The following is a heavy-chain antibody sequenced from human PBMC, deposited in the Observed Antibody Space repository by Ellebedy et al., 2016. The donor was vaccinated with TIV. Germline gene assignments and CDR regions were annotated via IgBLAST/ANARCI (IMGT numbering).Heavy chain of an antibody. V-gene: IGHV3-33*08. CDR3: ARDCQNGMDV. CDR2: IWHDGSHT. Sequence: GGSLRLSXAASGFTFSSYGMHWVRQAPGKGLEWVAVIWHDGSHTYHADTLRGRFTISRDTSTNTVYLQMNNLRAEDTALYFCARDCQNGMDVWGQGTTVTVSS. CDR1: GFTFSSYG. J-gene: IGHJ6*02.